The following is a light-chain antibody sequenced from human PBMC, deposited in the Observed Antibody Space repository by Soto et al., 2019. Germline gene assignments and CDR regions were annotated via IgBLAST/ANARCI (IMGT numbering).Light chain of an antibody. CDR1: QSIDSN. J-gene: IGKJ1*01. CDR2: GAS. V-gene: IGKV3D-15*01. Sequence: IVMTQSPATLSVSPGERATLSCGASQSIDSNLVWYQQRPGQAPRLLIYGASTRATGVPARFGGSGSGTEFTLTISSLQSEDSAVYSCQQFHNWPRTFGQGTKV. CDR3: QQFHNWPRT.